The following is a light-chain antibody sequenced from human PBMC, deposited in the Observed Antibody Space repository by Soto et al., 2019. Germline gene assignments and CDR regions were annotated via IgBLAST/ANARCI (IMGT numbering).Light chain of an antibody. CDR3: QQYVSSPWA. CDR2: GAS. Sequence: EMVLTQSPGTLSLSPGERATLSCRDSQSVSSSYLVWNQQKTGQAHRLLIYGASRRATGIPDRFTGSGSGTDFTLTISRLEPEDFAVYYCQQYVSSPWAFGQGTKVDI. CDR1: QSVSSSY. V-gene: IGKV3-20*01. J-gene: IGKJ1*01.